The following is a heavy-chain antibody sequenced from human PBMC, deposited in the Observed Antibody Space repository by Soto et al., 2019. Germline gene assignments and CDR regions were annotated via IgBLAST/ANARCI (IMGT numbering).Heavy chain of an antibody. CDR3: ARSSSGSQYY. Sequence: QVQLVESGGGVVQPGRSLRLSCAASGFTFSGYAMHWVRQAPGKGLEWVAVISYDGGTEYYADSVKGRFTISRDNSKSTLYLQMNSLRPEDTAVYYCARSSSGSQYYWGQGTLVTVSS. D-gene: IGHD2-15*01. CDR2: ISYDGGTE. J-gene: IGHJ4*02. CDR1: GFTFSGYA. V-gene: IGHV3-30-3*01.